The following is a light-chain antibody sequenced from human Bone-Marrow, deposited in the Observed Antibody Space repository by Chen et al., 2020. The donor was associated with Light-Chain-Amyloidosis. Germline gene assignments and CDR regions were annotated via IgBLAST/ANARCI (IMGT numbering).Light chain of an antibody. CDR1: QGINNY. CDR2: AAS. CDR3: QQGNSFPLT. V-gene: IGKV1-12*01. J-gene: IGKJ3*01. Sequence: DIQMTQSPSSLSASIGDRVTITCRASQGINNYLAWYQQKPGKAPKLLIYAASTLHSEVPPRFSGSGSGTVFTLTISSLQAEDFATYFCQQGNSFPLTFGPGTTVDIK.